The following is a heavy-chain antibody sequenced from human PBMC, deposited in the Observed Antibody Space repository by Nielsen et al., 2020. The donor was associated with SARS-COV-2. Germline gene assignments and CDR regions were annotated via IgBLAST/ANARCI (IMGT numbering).Heavy chain of an antibody. V-gene: IGHV3-64D*06. CDR2: ISSNGGST. CDR1: GFTFSSYA. Sequence: GESLKISCSASGFTFSSYAMHWVRQAPGKGLEYVSAISSNGGSTYYADSVKGRFTISRDNSKNTLYLQMSSLRAKDTAVYYCVKPRRGGSGSYYFDYWGQGTLVTVSS. CDR3: VKPRRGGSGSYYFDY. D-gene: IGHD2-15*01. J-gene: IGHJ4*02.